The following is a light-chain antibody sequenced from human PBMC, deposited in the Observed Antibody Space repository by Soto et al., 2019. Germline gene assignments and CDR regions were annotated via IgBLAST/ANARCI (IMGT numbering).Light chain of an antibody. V-gene: IGLV1-51*01. CDR3: CSYAGSYTVDV. CDR2: DNN. Sequence: QSVLTQPPSVSATPGQTVTISCSGSNSSIGNHCVSWYQLLPGTAPKLLIYDNNKRPSEIPDRFSGSKSGNTASLTISGLQAEDEADYYCCSYAGSYTVDVFGSGTKVTVL. CDR1: NSSIGNHC. J-gene: IGLJ1*01.